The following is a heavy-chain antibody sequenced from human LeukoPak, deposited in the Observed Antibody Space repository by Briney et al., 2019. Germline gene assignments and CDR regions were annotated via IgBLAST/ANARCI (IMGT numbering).Heavy chain of an antibody. CDR1: GASVKSDY. Sequence: PSENLSLTCSVSGASVKSDYWSWIRQSPGKGLEWIANVYYSGSTNYNPSLKSRVTISVDASKNQISLKLSSVTAADTAVYYCARQVVIIPSSRGGPWFDPWGQGTLVAVSS. CDR3: ARQVVIIPSSRGGPWFDP. J-gene: IGHJ5*01. CDR2: VYYSGST. V-gene: IGHV4-59*08. D-gene: IGHD2/OR15-2a*01.